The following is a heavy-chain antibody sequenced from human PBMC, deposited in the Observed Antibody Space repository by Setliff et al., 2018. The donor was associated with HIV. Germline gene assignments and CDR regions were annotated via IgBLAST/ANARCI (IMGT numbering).Heavy chain of an antibody. D-gene: IGHD4-17*01. Sequence: SETLSLTCSASGVSINRTDHYWGWIRQSPGKRLEWIGSIYFTGSSDNNPSLKSRVTLSVDTSKHQFSLKLSSVAAADTAVYYCARVQMAYAAFDVWGQGTMVTVSS. CDR2: IYFTGSS. V-gene: IGHV4-61*05. CDR3: ARVQMAYAAFDV. J-gene: IGHJ3*01. CDR1: GVSINRTDHY.